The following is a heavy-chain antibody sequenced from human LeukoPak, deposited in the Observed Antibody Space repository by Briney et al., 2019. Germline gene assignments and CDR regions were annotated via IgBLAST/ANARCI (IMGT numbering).Heavy chain of an antibody. V-gene: IGHV4-38-2*02. CDR1: GYSISSGYY. D-gene: IGHD6-19*01. CDR2: IYHSGST. J-gene: IGHJ4*02. CDR3: ARDRSSSGWYGKFTEYYFDY. Sequence: SETLSLTCAVPGYSISSGYYWGWIRQPPGKGLEWIGSIYHSGSTYYNPSLKSRVTISVDTSKNQFSLKLSSVTAADTAVYYCARDRSSSGWYGKFTEYYFDYWGQGTLVTVSS.